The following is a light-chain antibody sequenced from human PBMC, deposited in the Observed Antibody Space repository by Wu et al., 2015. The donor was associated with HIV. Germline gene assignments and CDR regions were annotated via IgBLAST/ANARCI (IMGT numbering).Light chain of an antibody. CDR2: GGS. J-gene: IGKJ2*03. CDR1: XSVTSSY. V-gene: IGKV3-20*01. Sequence: SCRASXSVTSSYVTWYQXKPGPRLPRVVDRIGGSTRATGIPDRFSGSASGTDFTLTISRLEPEDFAVYYCQQYDRSPPFYSFGQGTKLEIK. CDR3: QQYDRSPPFYS.